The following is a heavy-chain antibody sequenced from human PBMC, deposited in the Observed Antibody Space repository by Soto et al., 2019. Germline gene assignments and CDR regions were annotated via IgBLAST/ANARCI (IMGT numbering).Heavy chain of an antibody. CDR3: ECLQAADGDNDVPFDY. V-gene: IGHV5-10-1*01. D-gene: IGHD6-13*01. Sequence: PGESLKICWKGSGYSFTSYWISLVRQMPGKGLEWMGRIDPSDSYTNYSPSFQGHVTISADTSISTAYLQWSSLKASDTAMYYCECLQAADGDNDVPFDYWGQGTLVTVSS. CDR1: GYSFTSYW. CDR2: IDPSDSYT. J-gene: IGHJ4*02.